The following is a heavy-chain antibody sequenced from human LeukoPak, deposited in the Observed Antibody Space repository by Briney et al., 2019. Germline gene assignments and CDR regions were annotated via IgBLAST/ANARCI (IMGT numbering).Heavy chain of an antibody. CDR2: INPNSGGT. J-gene: IGHJ6*02. V-gene: IGHV1-2*02. D-gene: IGHD2-2*01. CDR3: ARDGPASEDIVVVPARKSYYYYGMDV. Sequence: ASVKVSCKASGYTFTCYYMHWVRQAPGQGLEWMGWINPNSGGTNYAQKFQGRVTMTRDTSISTAYMGLSRLRSDDTAVYYCARDGPASEDIVVVPARKSYYYYGMDVWGQGTTVTVSS. CDR1: GYTFTCYY.